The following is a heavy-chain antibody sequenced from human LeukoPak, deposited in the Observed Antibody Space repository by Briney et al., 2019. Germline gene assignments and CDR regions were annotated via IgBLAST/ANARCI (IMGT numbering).Heavy chain of an antibody. J-gene: IGHJ6*02. Sequence: SETLSLTCTVSGGSISSYYWSWIRQPPGKGLEWIGEINHSGSTNYNPSLKSRVTISVDTSKNQFSLKLSSVTAADTAVYYCARSYDYSNSDYYYGMDVWGQGTTVTVSS. CDR1: GGSISSYY. CDR3: ARSYDYSNSDYYYGMDV. CDR2: INHSGST. D-gene: IGHD4-11*01. V-gene: IGHV4-34*01.